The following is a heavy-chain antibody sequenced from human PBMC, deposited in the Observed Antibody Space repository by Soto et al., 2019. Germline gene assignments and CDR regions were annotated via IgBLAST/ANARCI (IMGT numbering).Heavy chain of an antibody. D-gene: IGHD3-3*01. Sequence: AGGSLRLSCAASGFTFSDYYMSWIRQAPGKGLEWVSYISSSGSTIYYADSVKGRFTISRDNAKNSLYLQMNSLRAEDTAVYYCARDVYDFWSGPSTNYGMDVWGQGTTVTVSS. CDR1: GFTFSDYY. CDR3: ARDVYDFWSGPSTNYGMDV. V-gene: IGHV3-11*01. J-gene: IGHJ6*02. CDR2: ISSSGSTI.